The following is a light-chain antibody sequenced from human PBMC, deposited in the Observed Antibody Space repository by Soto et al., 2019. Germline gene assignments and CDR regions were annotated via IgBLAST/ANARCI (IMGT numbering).Light chain of an antibody. Sequence: QSVLTQPPSASGSPGQSVTISCTGTSSDVGAYNYVSWYQQYPGKAPKLMIYEVSKRPSGVPDRFSGSKSGKTASLTVSGLQAEDEADYYCTSYAGSNIWVFGGGTKVT. CDR1: SSDVGAYNY. CDR2: EVS. CDR3: TSYAGSNIWV. J-gene: IGLJ3*02. V-gene: IGLV2-8*01.